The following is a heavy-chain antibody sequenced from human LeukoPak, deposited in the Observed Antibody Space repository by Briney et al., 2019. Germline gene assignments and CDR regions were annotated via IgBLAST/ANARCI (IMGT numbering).Heavy chain of an antibody. V-gene: IGHV4-4*07. CDR1: GGSISSYY. CDR3: ARTGYSSGWYGSYYFDY. CDR2: IYTSGST. D-gene: IGHD6-19*01. J-gene: IGHJ4*02. Sequence: SETLSLTCTVSGGSISSYYWSWIRQPAGKGLEWIGRIYTSGSTNYNPSLKSRVTMSVDTSKNQFSLKLSSVTAADTAVYYCARTGYSSGWYGSYYFDYWGQGTLVTVSS.